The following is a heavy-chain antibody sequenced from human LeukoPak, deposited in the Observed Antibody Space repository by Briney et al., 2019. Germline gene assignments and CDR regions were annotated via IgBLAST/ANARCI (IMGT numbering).Heavy chain of an antibody. V-gene: IGHV1-18*01. Sequence: ASVKVSCKASGYTFTNYGISWVRQAPGQGLEWMGWISAHDGNTNYAQKSQGRVTMTTDTSSSTAYLELRSLRSDDTAIYWCAGDGVYRSTPEYYLHWGQGTLVTVSS. CDR3: AGDGVYRSTPEYYLH. J-gene: IGHJ1*01. CDR2: ISAHDGNT. D-gene: IGHD6-19*01. CDR1: GYTFTNYG.